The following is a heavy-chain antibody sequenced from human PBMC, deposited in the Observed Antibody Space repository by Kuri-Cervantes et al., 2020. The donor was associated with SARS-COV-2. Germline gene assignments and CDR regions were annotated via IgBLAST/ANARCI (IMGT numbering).Heavy chain of an antibody. V-gene: IGHV1-18*01. Sequence: ASVKVSCKASGYTFTSYGISWVRQAPGQGLEWMGWISAYNGNTNYAQKFQGRVTITADKSTSTAYMELSSLRSEDTAVYYCARDGIRRIAAAEWGQGTRVT. J-gene: IGHJ4*02. CDR2: ISAYNGNT. D-gene: IGHD6-13*01. CDR3: ARDGIRRIAAAE. CDR1: GYTFTSYG.